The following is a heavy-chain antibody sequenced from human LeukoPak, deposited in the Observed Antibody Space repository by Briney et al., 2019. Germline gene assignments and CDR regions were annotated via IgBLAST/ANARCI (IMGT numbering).Heavy chain of an antibody. D-gene: IGHD6-13*01. CDR2: INHSGST. Sequence: SETLSLTCAVYGGSFSGYYWSWIRQPPGKGLEWIGEINHSGSTNYNPSLKSRVTISVDTSKNQFSLKLSSVTAADTAVYYCASQGIYIAAAGLDYWGQGTLVTVSS. CDR1: GGSFSGYY. V-gene: IGHV4-34*01. J-gene: IGHJ4*02. CDR3: ASQGIYIAAAGLDY.